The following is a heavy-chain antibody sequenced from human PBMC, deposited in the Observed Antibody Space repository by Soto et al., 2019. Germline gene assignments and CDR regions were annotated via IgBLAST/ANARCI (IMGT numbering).Heavy chain of an antibody. J-gene: IGHJ5*02. CDR3: AKETTIFGVVIGNRFDP. Sequence: EVQLLESGGGLVQPGGSLRLSCAASGFTFSSYAMSWVRQAPGKGLEWVSAISGSGGSTYYADSVKGRFTISRDNSKNTLYLQRNSLRAEDTAVYYCAKETTIFGVVIGNRFDPWGQGTLVTVSS. CDR2: ISGSGGST. CDR1: GFTFSSYA. D-gene: IGHD3-3*01. V-gene: IGHV3-23*01.